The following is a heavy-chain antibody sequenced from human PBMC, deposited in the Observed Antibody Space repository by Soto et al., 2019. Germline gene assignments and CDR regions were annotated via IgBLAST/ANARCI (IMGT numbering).Heavy chain of an antibody. J-gene: IGHJ4*02. CDR1: GFTYTNYA. Sequence: EVRLLESGGGLVQPGGSLRLSCAASGFTYTNYAMTWVRQTPGKGLEWVSTISTSGGNRYYADSVKGRFTISRDNSGNTVYLQMNSLRVDDTALYYCAKERAARGIDYWGPGTLVTVSS. CDR2: ISTSGGNR. V-gene: IGHV3-23*01. CDR3: AKERAARGIDY. D-gene: IGHD6-6*01.